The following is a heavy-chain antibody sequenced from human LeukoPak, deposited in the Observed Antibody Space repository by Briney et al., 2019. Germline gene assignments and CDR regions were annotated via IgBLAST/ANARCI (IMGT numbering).Heavy chain of an antibody. CDR2: ISGSSSYI. CDR1: GFTFSSYS. Sequence: GGSLRLSCAASGFTFSSYSMNWVRQAPGKGLEWVSSISGSSSYIYYADSVKGRFTISRHNAKNSLYLQMNSLRAEDTAVYYCARAYYYGDYAWFDPWGQGTLVTVSS. J-gene: IGHJ5*02. CDR3: ARAYYYGDYAWFDP. V-gene: IGHV3-21*01. D-gene: IGHD4-17*01.